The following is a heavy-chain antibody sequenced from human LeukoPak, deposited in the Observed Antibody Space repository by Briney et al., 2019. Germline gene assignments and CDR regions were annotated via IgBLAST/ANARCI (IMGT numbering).Heavy chain of an antibody. V-gene: IGHV4-4*07. D-gene: IGHD3-10*01. Sequence: SETLSLTCTVSGYSISSGYYWSWIRQPAGKGLEWIGRIYTSGSTNYNPSLKSRVTMSVDTSKNQFSLKLSSVIAADTAVYYCAREGSDYYGSGSYYRSYYYYMDVWGKGTTVTISS. CDR1: GYSISSGYY. CDR2: IYTSGST. CDR3: AREGSDYYGSGSYYRSYYYYMDV. J-gene: IGHJ6*03.